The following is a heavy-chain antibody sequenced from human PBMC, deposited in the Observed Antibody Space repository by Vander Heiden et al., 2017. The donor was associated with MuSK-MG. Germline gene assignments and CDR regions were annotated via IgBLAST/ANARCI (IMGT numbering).Heavy chain of an antibody. Sequence: QVQLQESGPGLVKPSETLSLTCAVSGYSIRSGYYWGWIRQPPGKGLEWIGSIYHSGSTYYNPSLKSRVTISVDTSKNQFSLKLSSVTAADTAVYYCARGDFGVVTLFDYWGQGTLVTVSS. D-gene: IGHD3-3*01. J-gene: IGHJ4*02. CDR2: IYHSGST. CDR1: GYSIRSGYY. V-gene: IGHV4-38-2*01. CDR3: ARGDFGVVTLFDY.